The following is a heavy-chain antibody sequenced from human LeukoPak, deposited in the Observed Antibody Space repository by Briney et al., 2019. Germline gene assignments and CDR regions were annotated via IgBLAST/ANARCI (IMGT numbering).Heavy chain of an antibody. J-gene: IGHJ4*02. D-gene: IGHD5-18*01. CDR1: GYTFTGHY. CDR2: INTHSGGT. V-gene: IGHV1-2*02. CDR3: ARGGIHLWSYANY. Sequence: ASVKVSCKASGYTFTGHYIHWVRQAPGQGLEWLGLINTHSGGTNYAQRFQGRVTMTRDTSISTAYMELASLTFDDTAVYYCARGGIHLWSYANYWGQGTLVTVSS.